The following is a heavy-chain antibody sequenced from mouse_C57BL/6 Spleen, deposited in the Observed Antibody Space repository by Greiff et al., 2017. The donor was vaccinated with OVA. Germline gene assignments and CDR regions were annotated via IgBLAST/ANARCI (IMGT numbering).Heavy chain of an antibody. D-gene: IGHD1-1*01. V-gene: IGHV1-72*01. J-gene: IGHJ1*01. CDR2: IDPNSGGT. CDR1: GYTFTSYW. CDR3: ARTEVITTVPNWYFDV. Sequence: QVQLQQPGAELVKPGASVKLSCKASGYTFTSYWMHWVKQRPGRGLEWIARIDPNSGGTKYNEKFKSKATLTVDKPSSTAYMQLSSLTSEDSAVYYCARTEVITTVPNWYFDVWGAGTTVTVSS.